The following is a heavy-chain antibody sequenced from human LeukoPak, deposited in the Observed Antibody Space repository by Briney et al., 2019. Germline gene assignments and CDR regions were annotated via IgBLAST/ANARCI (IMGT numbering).Heavy chain of an antibody. CDR1: GGTFSSHA. D-gene: IGHD3-16*01. CDR2: IIPIVGTP. V-gene: IGHV1-69*04. J-gene: IGHJ4*01. Sequence: PEASVKVSCKASGGTFSSHAISWVRQAPGQGLEWMGRIIPIVGTPIYAQRVQGRVTFTADKSTTTVYMELRSLRSEDTAVYFCARGSSYLTYFDNWGHGTLVTVSS. CDR3: ARGSSYLTYFDN.